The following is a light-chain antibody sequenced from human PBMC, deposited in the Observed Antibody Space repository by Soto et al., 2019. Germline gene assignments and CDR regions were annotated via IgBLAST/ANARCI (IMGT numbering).Light chain of an antibody. Sequence: DIQMTQSPSSLSASVGDRVTITCRASQFINNYLSWYRQKPGKAPKLLIYAATTLQSGVPSRFSASGSGRDFTLTIGSLQPEDFATYYCQQTYSTPKTFGQGTKLEIK. V-gene: IGKV1-39*01. CDR2: AAT. CDR3: QQTYSTPKT. J-gene: IGKJ2*01. CDR1: QFINNY.